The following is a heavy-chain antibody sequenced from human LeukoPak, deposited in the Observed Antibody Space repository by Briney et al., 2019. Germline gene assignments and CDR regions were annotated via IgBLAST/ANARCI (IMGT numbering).Heavy chain of an antibody. CDR3: ARELRGSGYYFDY. CDR1: GFIFNSYE. CDR2: ISSSGRTI. D-gene: IGHD3-22*01. V-gene: IGHV3-48*03. Sequence: GGSLRLSCAASGFIFNSYEMNWVRQAPGKGLEWVSYISSSGRTIYYADSVKGRFTISRDNANNSVYLQMNSLRAEDTAIYYCARELRGSGYYFDYWGQGILVTVSS. J-gene: IGHJ4*02.